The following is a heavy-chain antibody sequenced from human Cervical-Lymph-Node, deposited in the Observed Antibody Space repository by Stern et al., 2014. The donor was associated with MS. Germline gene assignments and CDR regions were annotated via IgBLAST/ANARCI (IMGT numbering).Heavy chain of an antibody. CDR2: IDWDDDK. V-gene: IGHV2-70*01. CDR3: ARSDVAAMVNPFDY. CDR1: GFSLSTSGMC. J-gene: IGHJ4*02. Sequence: QITLKESGPALVKPTQTLTLTCTFSGFSLSTSGMCVSWIRQPPGKALEWLALIDWDDDKYYSTSLKAKLTISKDTSKNQVGLTMTNMDPVDTATYYCARSDVAAMVNPFDYWGQGTLVTVSS. D-gene: IGHD5-18*01.